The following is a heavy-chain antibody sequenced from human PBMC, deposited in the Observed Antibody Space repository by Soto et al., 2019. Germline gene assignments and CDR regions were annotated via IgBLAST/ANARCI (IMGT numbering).Heavy chain of an antibody. CDR3: VGHFHPDMVTTMGGS. J-gene: IGHJ5*02. CDR2: IRQDGNEK. V-gene: IGHV3-7*01. D-gene: IGHD5-12*01. Sequence: EVQLVESGGGLVQPEGSLRLSCAASGFTFSSYWMSWVRQAPRKGLEWVANIRQDGNEKYYVDSVKGRFTISRDNAKNSLYLLMNSLRAEDTAVYYCVGHFHPDMVTTMGGSWGPGTLVTVSS. CDR1: GFTFSSYW.